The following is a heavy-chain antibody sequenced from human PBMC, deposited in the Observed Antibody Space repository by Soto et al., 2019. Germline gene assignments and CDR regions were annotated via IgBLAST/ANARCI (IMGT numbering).Heavy chain of an antibody. D-gene: IGHD1-20*01. CDR2: ISEGDPIT. J-gene: IGHJ4*02. Sequence: GGSLRLSCAASGFTFRNYAMTWVRQAPGKGLEWVSSISEGDPITYYAEYVKGRFTIFRDNSKKTLSLQMNGLRGDDTAAYYCAKGDNRYYYDYWGQGVLVTVSS. V-gene: IGHV3-23*01. CDR1: GFTFRNYA. CDR3: AKGDNRYYYDY.